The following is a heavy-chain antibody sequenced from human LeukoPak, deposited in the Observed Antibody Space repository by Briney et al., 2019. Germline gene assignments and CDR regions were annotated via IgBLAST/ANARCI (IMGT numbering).Heavy chain of an antibody. CDR1: GFTLSTQG. Sequence: GGSLRLSCAASGFTLSTQGMHWVRQAPGKGLEWVVVIWYDGSNKYYADSVKGRFTISRHDSNNTLFLQMNSLRPEDTAVYYCARGDYYDDCGYSDWGQGTLVTVSS. CDR3: ARGDYYDDCGYSD. D-gene: IGHD3-22*01. CDR2: IWYDGSNK. J-gene: IGHJ4*02. V-gene: IGHV3-33*01.